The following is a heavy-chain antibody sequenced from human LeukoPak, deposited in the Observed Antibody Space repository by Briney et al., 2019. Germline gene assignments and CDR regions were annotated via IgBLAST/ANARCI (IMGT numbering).Heavy chain of an antibody. CDR3: ARGHWQIEV. V-gene: IGHV3-11*01. Sequence: GGSLRLSCAASGFTFSDYYMSWIRQAPGKGLEWVSYLNPSGSTIYYADSVKGRFTIFRDNAEKSLYLQMNSLRDDDTAVYYCARGHWQIEVWGQGTQVTVSS. J-gene: IGHJ4*02. CDR2: LNPSGSTI. CDR1: GFTFSDYY. D-gene: IGHD2/OR15-2a*01.